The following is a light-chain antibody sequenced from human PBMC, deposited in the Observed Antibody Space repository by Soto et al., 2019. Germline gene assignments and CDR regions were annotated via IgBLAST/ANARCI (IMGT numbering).Light chain of an antibody. CDR2: DVS. CDR1: SSDVGGYSY. Sequence: QSALTQPRSVSGSPGHSVTISCTGTSSDVGGYSYVSWYQQHPGKAPKLIISDVSQRPSGVPDRFSGSKFGNTASLTISGLQAEDEADYYCCSYAGAFIYVFGSGTKLTVL. J-gene: IGLJ1*01. V-gene: IGLV2-11*01. CDR3: CSYAGAFIYV.